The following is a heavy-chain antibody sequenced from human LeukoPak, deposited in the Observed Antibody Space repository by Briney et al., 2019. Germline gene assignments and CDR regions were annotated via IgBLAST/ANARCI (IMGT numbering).Heavy chain of an antibody. J-gene: IGHJ4*02. CDR2: IYYSGST. D-gene: IGHD3-10*01. V-gene: IGHV4-39*01. CDR1: VGSISSSSYY. Sequence: SETLSLTCTVSVGSISSSSYYWGWIRQPPGKGLEWIASIYYSGSTYYNPYRKSRVTISVDTSKNQFSLKHSSVSAGDTAVDSCASPMVRGRSYDYWGQGTLVTVSS. CDR3: ASPMVRGRSYDY.